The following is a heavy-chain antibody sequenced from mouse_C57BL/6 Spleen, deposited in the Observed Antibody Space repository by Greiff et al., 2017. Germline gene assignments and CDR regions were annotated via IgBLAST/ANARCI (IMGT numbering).Heavy chain of an antibody. Sequence: VQLQQSGPVLVKPGASVKMSCKASGYTFTDYYMNWVKQSHGKSLEWIGVINPYNGGTSYNQKFKGKATLTVDKSSSTAYMELNSLTSEDSAVYYCARGVYGNYFFFDYWGQGTTLTVSS. D-gene: IGHD2-1*01. CDR1: GYTFTDYY. CDR3: ARGVYGNYFFFDY. CDR2: INPYNGGT. J-gene: IGHJ2*01. V-gene: IGHV1-19*01.